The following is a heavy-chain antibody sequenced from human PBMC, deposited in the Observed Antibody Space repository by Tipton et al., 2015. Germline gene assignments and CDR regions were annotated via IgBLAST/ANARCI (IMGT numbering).Heavy chain of an antibody. CDR3: ARSNYDLLTGYSRSFDY. D-gene: IGHD3-9*01. CDR2: LSYSGKT. V-gene: IGHV4-39*01. J-gene: IGHJ4*02. CDR1: GGSISNSNYY. Sequence: TLSLTCTVSGGSISNSNYYWGWIRQPPGKGLEWIGRLSYSGKTDYNPPLRSRVTISVDTSKNQFSLKLSSVTAADTAVYYCARSNYDLLTGYSRSFDYWVRGTLVTVSS.